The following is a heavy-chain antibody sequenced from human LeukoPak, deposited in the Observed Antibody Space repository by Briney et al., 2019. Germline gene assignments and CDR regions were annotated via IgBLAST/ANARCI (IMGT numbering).Heavy chain of an antibody. CDR3: AKGVVVVPAAIYYGMDV. CDR1: GFTFDDYA. J-gene: IGHJ6*02. D-gene: IGHD2-2*02. CDR2: ISWNSGSI. Sequence: GRSLRLSRAASGFTFDDYAMHWVRQAPGKGLEWVSGISWNSGSIGYADSVKGRFTISRDNAKNSLYLQMNSLRAEDTALYYCAKGVVVVPAAIYYGMDVWGQGTTVTVSS. V-gene: IGHV3-9*01.